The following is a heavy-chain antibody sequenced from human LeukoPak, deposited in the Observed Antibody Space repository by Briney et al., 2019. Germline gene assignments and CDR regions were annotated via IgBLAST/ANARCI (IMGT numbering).Heavy chain of an antibody. CDR3: ASRSWQQLVHFDY. CDR1: GDSIGTYY. D-gene: IGHD6-13*01. J-gene: IGHJ4*02. V-gene: IGHV4-59*12. CDR2: MYYTGST. Sequence: PSETLSLTCTVSGDSIGTYYWSWIRQPPGKGLEWIGYMYYTGSTNYNPSLKSRVTISVDKSKNQFSLKLSSVTAADTAVYYCASRSWQQLVHFDYWGQGTLVTVSS.